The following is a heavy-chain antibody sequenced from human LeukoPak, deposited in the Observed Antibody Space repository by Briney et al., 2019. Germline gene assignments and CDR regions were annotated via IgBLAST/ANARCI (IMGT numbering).Heavy chain of an antibody. Sequence: GGSLRLSCAASGFTFSSYDMHSVRQARGKGQERVSAIGATGATNYPVSVKGRFTIARENAKNSLYLQMNNLRAGDTAVYYCARADILTGYYKGLSDYWGQGTLVTVSS. D-gene: IGHD3-9*01. J-gene: IGHJ4*02. CDR1: GFTFSSYD. V-gene: IGHV3-13*01. CDR3: ARADILTGYYKGLSDY. CDR2: IGATGAT.